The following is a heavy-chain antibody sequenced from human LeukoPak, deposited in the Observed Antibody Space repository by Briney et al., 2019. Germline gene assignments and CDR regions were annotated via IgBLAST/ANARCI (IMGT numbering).Heavy chain of an antibody. J-gene: IGHJ4*02. CDR2: IYTSGTT. Sequence: SETLSLTCTVSGGSFSTYYWSWIRQPAGKGLEWIGHIYTSGTTNYNPSLKSRVTMSIDKSKNKVSLKLSPVTAADTAIYYCERDAKYSYGSRTYFFFEYWGQGTLLTVSS. V-gene: IGHV4-4*07. CDR1: GGSFSTYY. D-gene: IGHD3-10*01. CDR3: ERDAKYSYGSRTYFFFEY.